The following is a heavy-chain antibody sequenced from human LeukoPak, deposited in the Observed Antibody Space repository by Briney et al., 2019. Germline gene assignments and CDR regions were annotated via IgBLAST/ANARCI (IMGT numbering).Heavy chain of an antibody. J-gene: IGHJ4*02. CDR2: ISGSGGST. Sequence: GGSLRLSCAASGFTVSSNYMSWVRQAPGKGLEWVSAISGSGGSTYYADSVKGRFTISRDNSKNTLYLQMNSLRAEDTAVYYCAKDQAKVVVVVAATGHYWGQGTLVTVSS. D-gene: IGHD2-15*01. CDR1: GFTVSSNY. CDR3: AKDQAKVVVVVAATGHY. V-gene: IGHV3-23*01.